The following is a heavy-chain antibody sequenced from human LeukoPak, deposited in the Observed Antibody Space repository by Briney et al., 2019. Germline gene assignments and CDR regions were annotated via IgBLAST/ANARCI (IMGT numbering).Heavy chain of an antibody. CDR1: GFTFDDYT. CDR3: PKELRLGELSLFLGGGIDY. Sequence: ESLTLSCAASGFTFDDYTMHWVRQPPGKGLEWVSLISWNGSSTYYADSVKGRFTISRDNSKNSLYLQMTSLRTEDTALYYCPKELRLGELSLFLGGGIDYWGQGTLVTVSS. D-gene: IGHD3-16*02. V-gene: IGHV3-43*01. CDR2: ISWNGSST. J-gene: IGHJ4*02.